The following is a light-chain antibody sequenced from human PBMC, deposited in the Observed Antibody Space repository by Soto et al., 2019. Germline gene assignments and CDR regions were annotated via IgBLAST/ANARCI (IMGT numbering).Light chain of an antibody. Sequence: DIQMTQSPSTLSASVGDRVTITCRASQSVSMWLAWYQQKPGKAPNLLIYKASSLQSGVPSRFSGSGSETEFTLTISSLQPDDFVSYYCQQYNSYPYTFGQGTKLEIK. CDR2: KAS. CDR3: QQYNSYPYT. V-gene: IGKV1-5*03. CDR1: QSVSMW. J-gene: IGKJ2*01.